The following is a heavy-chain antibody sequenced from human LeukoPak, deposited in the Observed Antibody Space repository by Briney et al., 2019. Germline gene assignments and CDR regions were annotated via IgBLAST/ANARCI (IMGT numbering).Heavy chain of an antibody. CDR1: GFTFTTYT. D-gene: IGHD1-7*01. Sequence: GGSLRLSCAASGFTFTTYTMHWVRQAPRKGLAYVSAITGNGGSTYYADSVKGRFTISRDNSKNTLYLQLGSLRDEDMAVYYCARERNYYYFDYWGQGPLVTVSS. CDR2: ITGNGGST. V-gene: IGHV3-64*02. CDR3: ARERNYYYFDY. J-gene: IGHJ4*02.